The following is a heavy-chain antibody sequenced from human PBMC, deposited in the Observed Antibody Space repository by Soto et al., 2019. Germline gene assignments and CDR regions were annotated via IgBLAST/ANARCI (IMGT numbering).Heavy chain of an antibody. CDR3: ARVLGTTGTRNGMDV. CDR2: TYYRSKWYN. D-gene: IGHD1-1*01. V-gene: IGHV6-1*01. J-gene: IGHJ6*02. Sequence: SPALSLTCAISGDSVSSNSAAWNWIRQSQSRGLEWLGRTYYRSKWYNDYAVSVKSRITINPDTSKNQFSLQLNSVTPEDTAVYYCARVLGTTGTRNGMDVWGQGTTVTVSS. CDR1: GDSVSSNSAA.